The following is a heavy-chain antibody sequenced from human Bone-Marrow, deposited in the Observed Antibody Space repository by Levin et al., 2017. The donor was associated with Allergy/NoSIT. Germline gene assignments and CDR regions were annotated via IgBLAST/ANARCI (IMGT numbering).Heavy chain of an antibody. D-gene: IGHD2/OR15-2a*01. V-gene: IGHV3-30*18. CDR2: ISFNGGNE. CDR1: GFTFSNYG. Sequence: GESLKISCAASGFTFSNYGMVWVRQAPGKGLEWVTLISFNGGNEYYADSVKGRFTISRDNSKNALYLQMNSLRPEDTAMYYCAKEKGLEDSTFHRLIASWGQGTLVNVSS. J-gene: IGHJ4*02. CDR3: AKEKGLEDSTFHRLIAS.